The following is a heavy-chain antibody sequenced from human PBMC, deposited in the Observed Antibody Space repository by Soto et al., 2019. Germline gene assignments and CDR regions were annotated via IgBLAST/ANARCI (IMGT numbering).Heavy chain of an antibody. Sequence: QEQLVESGGGVVQPGRSLRVSCAASGFTFSSYEMHWVRLAPDKGLEWVAITSYDGRKTYYADSVKGRFTISRDNSKNPLDLQMDRLILGDTAVYYCARRATVSYHVMDVW. CDR2: TSYDGRKT. D-gene: IGHD4-17*01. CDR1: GFTFSSYE. CDR3: ARRATVSYHVMDV. J-gene: IGHJ6*01. V-gene: IGHV3-30*04.